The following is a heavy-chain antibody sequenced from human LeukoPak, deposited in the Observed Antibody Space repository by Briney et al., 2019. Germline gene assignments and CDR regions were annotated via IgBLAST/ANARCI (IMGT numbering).Heavy chain of an antibody. J-gene: IGHJ4*02. CDR1: GFTFDDYA. D-gene: IGHD3-3*01. CDR2: ISWNSGSI. V-gene: IGHV3-9*01. Sequence: GRSLRLSCAASGFTFDDYAMLWVRQAPGKGLEWVSGISWNSGSIGYADSVKGRFTISRDNAKNSLYLQMNSLRAEDTALYYCAKAGLYYDFWSGPVLWGQGTLVTVSS. CDR3: AKAGLYYDFWSGPVL.